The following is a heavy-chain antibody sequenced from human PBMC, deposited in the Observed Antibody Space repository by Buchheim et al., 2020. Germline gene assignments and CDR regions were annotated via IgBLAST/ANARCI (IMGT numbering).Heavy chain of an antibody. J-gene: IGHJ5*02. CDR1: GGSVRCCYYF. CDR3: SRGISASATRINWFDP. CDR2: VYYGGSS. D-gene: IGHD2-15*01. V-gene: IGHV4-39*01. Sequence: QVQLQESGPGLVKPSETLSLTCTVSGGSVRCCYYFWAWVRQPPGKGLEWIGSVYYGGSSFYNPSLRSRLFMSVDTSKNQFSLRFRSVTALDTAVYYCSRGISASATRINWFDPWGQGTL.